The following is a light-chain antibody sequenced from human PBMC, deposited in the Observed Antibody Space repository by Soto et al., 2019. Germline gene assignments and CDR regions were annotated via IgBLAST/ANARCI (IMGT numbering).Light chain of an antibody. CDR2: DAS. CDR1: QSVSRSY. V-gene: IGKV3D-20*01. CDR3: QQSGSSPIT. Sequence: EIVLAPSPATLSLSPGDRATLSCGASQSVSRSYLAWYQQKPGLAPRLIIYDASTRATGIPDRFSGSGSGTDFTLTISRLEPEDFAVYYCQQSGSSPITFGQGTRREIK. J-gene: IGKJ5*01.